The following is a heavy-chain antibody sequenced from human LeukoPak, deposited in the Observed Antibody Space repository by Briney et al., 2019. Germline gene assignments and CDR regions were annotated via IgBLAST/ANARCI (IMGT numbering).Heavy chain of an antibody. V-gene: IGHV4-39*07. CDR1: GGSISSSNYY. Sequence: PSETLSLTCSVSGGSISSSNYYWGWIRQPPGEGLEWIATIYYSGSTYYNPSLKSRVTISLDTSKNQVSLKVSSVTAADTAVYYCARSQSGSRFDYWGQGTLVTASS. J-gene: IGHJ4*02. CDR3: ARSQSGSRFDY. D-gene: IGHD1-26*01. CDR2: IYYSGST.